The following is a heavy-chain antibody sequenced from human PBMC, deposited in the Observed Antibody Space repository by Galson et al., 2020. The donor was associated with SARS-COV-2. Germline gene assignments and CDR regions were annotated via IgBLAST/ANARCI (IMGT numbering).Heavy chain of an antibody. J-gene: IGHJ4*02. CDR2: IYHRGST. V-gene: IGHV4-38-2*02. Sequence: SETLSLTCTVSGYSISGGSYWGWIRQPPGQGLEWLGAIYHRGSTYYNPSLGSRVSMSVDTSNNQFSLRLSSVTAADTALYYCARDWRTVGDWGQGILVTVSS. CDR1: GYSISGGSY. CDR3: ARDWRTVGD. D-gene: IGHD3-3*01.